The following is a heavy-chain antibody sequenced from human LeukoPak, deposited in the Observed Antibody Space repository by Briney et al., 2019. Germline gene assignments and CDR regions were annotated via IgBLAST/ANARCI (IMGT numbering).Heavy chain of an antibody. CDR1: GFTFSSYW. CDR3: ARDLGAAAAGSIAFDI. V-gene: IGHV3-7*01. CDR2: IKQDGSEK. Sequence: QTGGSLRLSCAAAGFTFSSYWMSWVRQAPGKGLEWVANIKQDGSEKYYVDSVKGRFTISRDIAKNSLYLQMNSLRAEYTAVYYCARDLGAAAAGSIAFDIWGQGTMVTVSS. J-gene: IGHJ3*02. D-gene: IGHD6-13*01.